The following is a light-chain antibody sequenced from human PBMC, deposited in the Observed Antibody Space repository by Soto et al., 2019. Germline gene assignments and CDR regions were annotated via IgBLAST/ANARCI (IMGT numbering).Light chain of an antibody. CDR1: SRDVGAYDY. Sequence: QSALTQPASLSGSPGQSITISCTGTSRDVGAYDYFSWYLQYPDKSPQLLIYYVVHRPSGVSSRFSGSKSGKTASLTISGRQAEDEGDYYCCSYADGSIYFFGTGTKLTVL. V-gene: IGLV2-14*03. CDR2: YVV. CDR3: CSYADGSIYF. J-gene: IGLJ1*01.